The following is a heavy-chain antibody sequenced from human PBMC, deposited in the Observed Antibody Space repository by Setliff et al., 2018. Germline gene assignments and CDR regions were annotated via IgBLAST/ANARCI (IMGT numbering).Heavy chain of an antibody. D-gene: IGHD6-19*01. CDR3: AKDRNGYSSGWTLFDY. CDR2: ISSSGSTI. V-gene: IGHV3-11*01. Sequence: GGSLRLSCAASGFTFSDYYMSWIRQAPGKGLEWVSYISSSGSTIYYADSVKGRFTISRDNSKNTLYLQMNSLRAEDTAVYYCAKDRNGYSSGWTLFDYWGQGTLVTVSS. CDR1: GFTFSDYY. J-gene: IGHJ4*02.